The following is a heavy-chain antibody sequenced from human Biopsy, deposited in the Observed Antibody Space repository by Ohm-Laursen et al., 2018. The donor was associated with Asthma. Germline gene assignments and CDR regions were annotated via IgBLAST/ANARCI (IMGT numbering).Heavy chain of an antibody. D-gene: IGHD3-3*01. CDR2: ISYDGSNK. V-gene: IGHV3-30*18. CDR1: GFTFSSYG. CDR3: AKDTEGRYDFWSGLSYNYYGMDV. J-gene: IGHJ6*02. Sequence: SLRLSCAASGFTFSSYGMHWVRQAPGKRLEWVAVISYDGSNKYYADSVKGRFTISRDNSKNTLYLQMNSLRAEDTAVYYCAKDTEGRYDFWSGLSYNYYGMDVWGQGTTVTVSS.